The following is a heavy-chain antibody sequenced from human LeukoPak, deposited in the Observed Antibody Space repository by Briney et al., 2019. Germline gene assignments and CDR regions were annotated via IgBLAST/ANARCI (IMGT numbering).Heavy chain of an antibody. CDR2: MNPNSGNT. J-gene: IGHJ5*02. V-gene: IGHV1-8*02. Sequence: ASVKVSCKASGYTFTSYDINWVRQATGQGLEWMGWMNPNSGNTGYAQKFQGRVTMTRNTSISTAYMELSSLRSEDTPVYYCARGRRFSSSWRQGTYWFDPWGQGTLVTVSS. CDR1: GYTFTSYD. D-gene: IGHD6-13*01. CDR3: ARGRRFSSSWRQGTYWFDP.